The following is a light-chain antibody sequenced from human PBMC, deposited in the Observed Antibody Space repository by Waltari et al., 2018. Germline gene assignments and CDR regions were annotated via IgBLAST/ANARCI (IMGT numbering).Light chain of an antibody. CDR1: PSVSSY. CDR3: QQRSNWLALT. V-gene: IGKV3-11*01. J-gene: IGKJ4*01. CDR2: DAS. Sequence: IVLTQSPATLSLSPGERATLSCRASPSVSSYLAWYQQKPGQAPRLLIYDASNRATGIPARFSGSGSGTDFTLTISSLEPEDFAVYYCQQRSNWLALTFGGGTKVEIK.